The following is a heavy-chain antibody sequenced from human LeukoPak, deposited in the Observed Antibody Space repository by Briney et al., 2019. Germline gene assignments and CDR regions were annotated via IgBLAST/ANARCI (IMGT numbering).Heavy chain of an antibody. CDR2: INTNTGNP. J-gene: IGHJ4*02. D-gene: IGHD4/OR15-4a*01. CDR3: ARAMTMVTIDY. CDR1: GYRFTSYG. Sequence: ASVKVSCKASGYRFTSYGINWVRQAPGRGPEWMGWINTNTGNPTYAQDFTGRFVFSLDTSVSTAYLQISSLKAEDTAVYYCARAMTMVTIDYWGRGTLVTVSS. V-gene: IGHV7-4-1*02.